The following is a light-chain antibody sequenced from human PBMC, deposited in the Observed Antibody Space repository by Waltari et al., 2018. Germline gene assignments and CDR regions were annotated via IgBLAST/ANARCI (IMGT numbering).Light chain of an antibody. CDR2: DNN. CDR3: GTWDTDLSVG. CDR1: GSNIGNNF. V-gene: IGLV1-51*01. Sequence: QSVLTQPPSVSAAPGQKVTLSCSGTGSNIGNNFVSWYQQLPGTAPKLLIYDNNKRPSGIPDRFSGSKSGTSATLGITGLQTGDEADYYCGTWDTDLSVGFGGGTKLTVL. J-gene: IGLJ2*01.